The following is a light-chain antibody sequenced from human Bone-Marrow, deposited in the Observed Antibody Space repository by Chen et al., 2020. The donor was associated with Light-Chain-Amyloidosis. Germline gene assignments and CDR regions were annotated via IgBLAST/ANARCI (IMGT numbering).Light chain of an antibody. CDR3: QTYQGSSEGV. J-gene: IGLJ3*02. CDR2: EVD. CDR1: RGSIATNY. V-gene: IGLV6-57*01. Sequence: NFMLPQPHSGSESPGKRVIISCTRSRGSIATNYVQWYQQRPGSSPTTVIYEVDQRPSGVPDRFSGSSDRSSNSSSLTISGLKNEDEADYYCQTYQGSSEGVFGGGTKLTVL.